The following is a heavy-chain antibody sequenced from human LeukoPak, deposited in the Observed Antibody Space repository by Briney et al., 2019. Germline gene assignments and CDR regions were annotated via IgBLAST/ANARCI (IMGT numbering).Heavy chain of an antibody. Sequence: PGGSLRLSCAASGITVSSNYMSWVRQAPGKGLEWVSVIYSGGSTYYADSEKGRFTISRDNSKNTLYLQMNSLRAEDTAVYYCARDGGDDYFDYWGQGTLVTVSS. J-gene: IGHJ4*02. CDR1: GITVSSNY. V-gene: IGHV3-53*01. CDR2: IYSGGST. D-gene: IGHD3-16*01. CDR3: ARDGGDDYFDY.